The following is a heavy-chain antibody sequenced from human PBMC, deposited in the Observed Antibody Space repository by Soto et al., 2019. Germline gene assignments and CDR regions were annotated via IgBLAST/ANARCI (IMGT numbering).Heavy chain of an antibody. V-gene: IGHV1-24*01. D-gene: IGHD5-12*01. Sequence: ASVKVSCKVFGYTLTELSMHWVRQAPGKGLEWMGGFDPEDGETIYAQKFQGRVTMTEDTSIDTAYMELSSLRSEDTAVYYCATALPSRGYSGYGFFNWFDPWGQGTLVTVSS. J-gene: IGHJ5*02. CDR1: GYTLTELS. CDR3: ATALPSRGYSGYGFFNWFDP. CDR2: FDPEDGET.